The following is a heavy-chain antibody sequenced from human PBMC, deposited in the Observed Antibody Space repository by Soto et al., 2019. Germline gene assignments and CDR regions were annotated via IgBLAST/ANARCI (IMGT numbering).Heavy chain of an antibody. D-gene: IGHD2-15*01. V-gene: IGHV3-74*01. CDR3: ARGDCVGGSCYSLAGSFYYYMDV. CDR1: GFTFSNYW. CDR2: INSDGSVS. Sequence: EVKLVESGGGLVQPGGSLRLSCAASGFTFSNYWMSWVRQAPGQGLVWVSRINSDGSVSRYADSVKGRLTISRDNVKNTLYLQMNSLRVEDTAVYYCARGDCVGGSCYSLAGSFYYYMDVWGKGTTVTVFS. J-gene: IGHJ6*03.